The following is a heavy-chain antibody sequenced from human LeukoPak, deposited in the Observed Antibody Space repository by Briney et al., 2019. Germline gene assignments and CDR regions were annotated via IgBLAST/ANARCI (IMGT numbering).Heavy chain of an antibody. CDR1: GFTFSSYG. V-gene: IGHV3-30*18. CDR3: AKHRDSRRWYFDY. J-gene: IGHJ4*02. Sequence: GGSLRLSCAASGFTFSSYGMHWVRQAPGKGPEWVAVISYDGSNKYYADSVKGRFTISRDNSKNTLYLQMNSLRAEDTAVYYCAKHRDSRRWYFDYWGQGTLVTVSS. CDR2: ISYDGSNK. D-gene: IGHD1-26*01.